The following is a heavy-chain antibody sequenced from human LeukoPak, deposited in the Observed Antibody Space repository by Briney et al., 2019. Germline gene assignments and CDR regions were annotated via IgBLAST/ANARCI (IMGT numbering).Heavy chain of an antibody. CDR3: AKVLEAATNDAFDI. CDR2: IWYDGSNK. Sequence: GGSLRLSCAASGFTFSSYGMHWVRQAPGKGLEWVAVIWYDGSNKYYADSVKGRFTISRDNSKNTLYLQMNSLRAKDTAVYYCAKVLEAATNDAFDIWGQGTMVTVSS. J-gene: IGHJ3*02. CDR1: GFTFSSYG. V-gene: IGHV3-33*06. D-gene: IGHD2-15*01.